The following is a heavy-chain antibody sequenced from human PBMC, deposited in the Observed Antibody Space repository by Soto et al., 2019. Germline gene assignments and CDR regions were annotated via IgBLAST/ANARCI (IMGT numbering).Heavy chain of an antibody. V-gene: IGHV4-39*01. CDR1: GVSISSSSYY. J-gene: IGHJ6*03. Sequence: SETLSLTCTVSGVSISSSSYYWGWIRQPPGKGLEWIGSIYYSGSTYYNPSLKSRVTISVDTSKNQFSLKLSSVTAADTAVYYCARHIVLMVYASYYMDVWGKGTTVTVSS. CDR3: ARHIVLMVYASYYMDV. CDR2: IYYSGST. D-gene: IGHD2-8*01.